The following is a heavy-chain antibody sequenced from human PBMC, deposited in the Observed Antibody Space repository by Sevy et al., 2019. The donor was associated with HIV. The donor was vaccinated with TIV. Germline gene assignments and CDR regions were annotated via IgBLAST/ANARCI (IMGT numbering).Heavy chain of an antibody. D-gene: IGHD2-2*01. V-gene: IGHV1-18*04. Sequence: ASVKVSCKASGYTFTSYGISWVRQAPGQGLEWMGWISAYNGNTNYAQKLQGRVTMTTDTSTSTAYMELRSLRSDETAVYYCARTSSTGYYYYYMDVWGKGTTVTVSS. CDR3: ARTSSTGYYYYYMDV. CDR2: ISAYNGNT. J-gene: IGHJ6*03. CDR1: GYTFTSYG.